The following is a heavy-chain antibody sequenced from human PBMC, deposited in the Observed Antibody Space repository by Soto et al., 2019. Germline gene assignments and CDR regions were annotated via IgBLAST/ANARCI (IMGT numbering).Heavy chain of an antibody. V-gene: IGHV6-1*01. Sequence: SQTLSLTCAISGDSVSSNSAAWNWIRQSPSRGLEWLGRTYYRSKWYNDYAVSVKSRITINPDTSKNQFSLQLNSVTPEDTAVYYCTRELGYCSSTSCDYYYYYGMDVWGQRTTVTVSS. CDR1: GDSVSSNSAA. J-gene: IGHJ6*02. D-gene: IGHD2-2*01. CDR3: TRELGYCSSTSCDYYYYYGMDV. CDR2: TYYRSKWYN.